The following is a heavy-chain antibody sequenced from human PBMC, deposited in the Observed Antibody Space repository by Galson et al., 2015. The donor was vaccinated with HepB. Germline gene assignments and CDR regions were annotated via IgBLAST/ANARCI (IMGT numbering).Heavy chain of an antibody. Sequence: SLRLSCAASGFTFSSYGMHWVRQALGKGLEWVAFIRYDGSNKYYADSVKGRFTISRDNSKNTLYLQMNSLRAEDTAVYYCAKEGMDYGGKVLDYWGQGTLVTVSS. CDR2: IRYDGSNK. D-gene: IGHD4-23*01. V-gene: IGHV3-30*02. CDR1: GFTFSSYG. CDR3: AKEGMDYGGKVLDY. J-gene: IGHJ4*02.